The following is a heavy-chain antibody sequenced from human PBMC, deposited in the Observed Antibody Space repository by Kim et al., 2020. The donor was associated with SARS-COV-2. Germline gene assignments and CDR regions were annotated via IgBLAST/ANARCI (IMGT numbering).Heavy chain of an antibody. CDR3: ARYSRLGSSHPSGYMADY. J-gene: IGHJ4*02. D-gene: IGHD6-6*01. Sequence: ASVKVSCKASGYTFTSYDINWVRQATGQGLEWMGWMNPNSGNTGYAQKFQGRVTMTRNTSISTAYMELSSLRSEDTAVYYCARYSRLGSSHPSGYMADYWGQGTLVTVSS. V-gene: IGHV1-8*01. CDR2: MNPNSGNT. CDR1: GYTFTSYD.